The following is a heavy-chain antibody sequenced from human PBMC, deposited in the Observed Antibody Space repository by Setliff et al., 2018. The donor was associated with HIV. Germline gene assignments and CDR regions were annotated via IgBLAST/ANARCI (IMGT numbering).Heavy chain of an antibody. Sequence: GVLRLSCAASGFTFINAWMSWVRQAPGKGLEWVGRIKSKADGGATYYAAPVKGRFTISRDDSRNTLYLQMNSLKTEDTAVYYCTTKGRDAYTLEAPGWGQGTLVTVSS. CDR2: IKSKADGGAT. J-gene: IGHJ4*02. D-gene: IGHD2-15*01. CDR1: GFTFINAW. V-gene: IGHV3-15*01. CDR3: TTKGRDAYTLEAPG.